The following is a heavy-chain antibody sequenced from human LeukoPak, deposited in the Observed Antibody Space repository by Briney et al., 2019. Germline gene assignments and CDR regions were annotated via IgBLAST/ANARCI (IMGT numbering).Heavy chain of an antibody. Sequence: GSLRLSCTVSGFTVSSNSMSWIRQPPGKGLEWIGEINHSGSTNYNPSLKSRVTISVDTSKNQFSLKLSSVTAADTAVYYCARLGYSSGWYYFDYWGQGTLVTVSS. CDR1: GFTVSSNS. J-gene: IGHJ4*02. CDR2: INHSGST. CDR3: ARLGYSSGWYYFDY. D-gene: IGHD6-19*01. V-gene: IGHV4-34*01.